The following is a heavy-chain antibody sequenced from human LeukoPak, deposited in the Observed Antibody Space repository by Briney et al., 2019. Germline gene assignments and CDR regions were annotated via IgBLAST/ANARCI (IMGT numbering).Heavy chain of an antibody. CDR3: ARVDVWGSSTSDYFDY. V-gene: IGHV4-39*07. CDR1: GGSISSGSYY. D-gene: IGHD3-16*01. Sequence: SETLSLTCTVSGGSISSGSYYWGWIRQPPGTGLEWIGSFYYSGSTYYNPSLKSRVTISADTSKNQFSLKLSSVTAADTAAYYCARVDVWGSSTSDYFDYWGQGTLVTVSS. J-gene: IGHJ4*02. CDR2: FYYSGST.